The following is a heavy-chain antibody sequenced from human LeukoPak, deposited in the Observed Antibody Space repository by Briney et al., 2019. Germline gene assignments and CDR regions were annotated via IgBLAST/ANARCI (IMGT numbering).Heavy chain of an antibody. CDR3: ARWPAGVRYYYYGMDV. CDR1: GGSFSGYY. CDR2: INHSGST. Sequence: ETSETLSLTCAVYGGSFSGYYWSWIRQPPGKGLERIGEINHSGSTNYNPSLKSRVTISVDTSKNQFSLKLSSVTAADTAVYYCARWPAGVRYYYYGMDVWGKGTTVTVSS. D-gene: IGHD1-14*01. V-gene: IGHV4-34*01. J-gene: IGHJ6*04.